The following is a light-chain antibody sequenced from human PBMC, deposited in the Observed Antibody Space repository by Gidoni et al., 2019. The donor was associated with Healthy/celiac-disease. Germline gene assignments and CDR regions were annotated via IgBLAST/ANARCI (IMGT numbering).Light chain of an antibody. CDR2: GAS. J-gene: IGKJ1*01. CDR1: QSVSSSY. V-gene: IGKV3-20*01. Sequence: PGTLSLSPGERATLSCRASQSVSSSYLAWYQQKPGQAPRLLIYGASSRATGIPDRFSGSGSGTDFTLTISRLEPEDFAVYYCQQYGSSPETFGQGTKVEI. CDR3: QQYGSSPET.